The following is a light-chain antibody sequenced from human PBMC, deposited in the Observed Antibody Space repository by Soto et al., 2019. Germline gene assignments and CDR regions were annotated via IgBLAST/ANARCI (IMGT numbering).Light chain of an antibody. Sequence: DIQMTQSPSTLSASVGDRVTITCRASQIISSWLAWYQQKPGKAPKLLIYDVSSLESGVPSRFSGSGSGTEFTLTISSQQPDDSATYYCQQYNTFWTFGQGTKVDIK. J-gene: IGKJ1*01. CDR3: QQYNTFWT. CDR1: QIISSW. CDR2: DVS. V-gene: IGKV1-5*01.